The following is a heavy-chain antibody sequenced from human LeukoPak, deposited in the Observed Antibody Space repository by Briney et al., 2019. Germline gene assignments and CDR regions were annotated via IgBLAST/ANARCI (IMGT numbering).Heavy chain of an antibody. Sequence: PSQTLSLTCTVSGGPISSDSYYWSWIPPPPGKRLEWIGHIYRSGSTNYNPSLKSRVTISVDTSKNQFSLRLSSMTAADTAVYYCAKVLGIPDLYYYYMDVWGKGTTVTISS. D-gene: IGHD1-14*01. CDR3: AKVLGIPDLYYYYMDV. V-gene: IGHV4-61*09. CDR1: GGPISSDSYY. J-gene: IGHJ6*03. CDR2: IYRSGST.